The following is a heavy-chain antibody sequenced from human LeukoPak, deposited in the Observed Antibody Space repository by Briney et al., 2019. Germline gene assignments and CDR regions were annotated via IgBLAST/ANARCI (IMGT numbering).Heavy chain of an antibody. V-gene: IGHV4-59*08. CDR3: ARHGGYYDTSGYHYYFDD. D-gene: IGHD3-22*01. CDR1: GGSISSYY. Sequence: SETLSLTCSVSGGSISSYYWSWIRQPPGKGLEWIGYLYYSGSTNSNPSLKSRVTISVDTSKNQFYLKLSSVTAADTAVYYCARHGGYYDTSGYHYYFDDWGQGTLVTVSS. J-gene: IGHJ4*02. CDR2: LYYSGST.